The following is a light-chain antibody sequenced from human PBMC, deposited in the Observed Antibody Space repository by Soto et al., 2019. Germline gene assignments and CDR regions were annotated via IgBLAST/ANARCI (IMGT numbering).Light chain of an antibody. CDR3: QQYGSSPYT. Sequence: EIVLTQSPGTLSLSPGERATLSCRASQSVSSSYLAWYQQKPGQAPRLLIYDASSRATGIPDRFSGSGSGTDFNLTISRLEPEVFAVYFCQQYGSSPYTFGQGTKLEIK. CDR2: DAS. V-gene: IGKV3-20*01. J-gene: IGKJ2*01. CDR1: QSVSSSY.